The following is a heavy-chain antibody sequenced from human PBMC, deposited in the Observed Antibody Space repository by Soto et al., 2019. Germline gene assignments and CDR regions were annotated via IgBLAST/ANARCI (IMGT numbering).Heavy chain of an antibody. CDR3: ATYCSGGSCYSGYYYGMDV. CDR2: IVVGSGNT. V-gene: IGHV1-58*01. CDR1: GGTFSSSA. J-gene: IGHJ6*02. D-gene: IGHD2-15*01. Sequence: SVKVSCKASGGTFSSSAVQWVRQARGQRLEWIGWIVVGSGNTNYAQKFQERVTITRDMSTSTAYMELSSLRSEDTAVYYCATYCSGGSCYSGYYYGMDVWGQGTTVTVSS.